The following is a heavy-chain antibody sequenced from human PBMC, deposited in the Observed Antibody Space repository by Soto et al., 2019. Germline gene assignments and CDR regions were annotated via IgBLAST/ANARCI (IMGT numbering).Heavy chain of an antibody. CDR3: ARDNDRLQLGGNYYYLLDV. J-gene: IGHJ6*02. CDR1: GGTFSSSA. D-gene: IGHD4-4*01. Sequence: QVQLVQSGAEMKEPGSSVKVSCKTSGGTFSSSAISWLRQAPGQGLEWMGGIIPLFRTPDYAQKFQGRVTIAADESTTTANMELSSLRSEDTAVYYCARDNDRLQLGGNYYYLLDVWGQGTTITVSS. V-gene: IGHV1-69*12. CDR2: IIPLFRTP.